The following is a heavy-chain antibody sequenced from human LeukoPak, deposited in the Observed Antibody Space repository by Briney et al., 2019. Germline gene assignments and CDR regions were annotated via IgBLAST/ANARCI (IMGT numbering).Heavy chain of an antibody. J-gene: IGHJ5*02. CDR2: ISGSGGST. Sequence: PGGSLRLPCAASGFTFSSYAMSWVRQAPGKGLEWVSAISGSGGSTYYADSVKGRFTISRDNSKNTLYLQMNSLRAEDTAVYYCAKFQGSPGYSSSWSDNWFDPWGQGTLVTVSS. CDR3: AKFQGSPGYSSSWSDNWFDP. D-gene: IGHD6-13*01. CDR1: GFTFSSYA. V-gene: IGHV3-23*01.